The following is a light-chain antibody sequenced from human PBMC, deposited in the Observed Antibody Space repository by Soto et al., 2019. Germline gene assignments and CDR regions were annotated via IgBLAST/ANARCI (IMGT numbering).Light chain of an antibody. J-gene: IGKJ5*01. Sequence: DIQMTQSPSSLSASVGDRVTITCRASQAIGNYLNWYQQKPGKAPNLLIFGATTLQSGVPSRFSGSGYGTNFTLIISVLQPEDFAIYYCQQCHATPLTLGQGTRMEIK. V-gene: IGKV1-39*01. CDR3: QQCHATPLT. CDR2: GAT. CDR1: QAIGNY.